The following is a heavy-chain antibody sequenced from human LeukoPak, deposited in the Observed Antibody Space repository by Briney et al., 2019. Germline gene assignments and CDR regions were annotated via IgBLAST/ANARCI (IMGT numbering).Heavy chain of an antibody. CDR1: GYTFTSYD. J-gene: IGHJ3*02. CDR2: MNPNSGNT. V-gene: IGHV1-8*03. CDR3: ARLNSYVAFDI. D-gene: IGHD5-18*01. Sequence: ASVKVSCKASGYTFTSYDINWARQATGQGLEWMGWMNPNSGNTGYAQKFQGRVTITRNTSISTAYMELSSLRSEDTAVYYCARLNSYVAFDIWGQGTMVTVSS.